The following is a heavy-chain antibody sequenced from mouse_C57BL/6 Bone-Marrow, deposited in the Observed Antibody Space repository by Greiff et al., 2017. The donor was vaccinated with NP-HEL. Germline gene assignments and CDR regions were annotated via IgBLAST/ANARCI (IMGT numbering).Heavy chain of an antibody. Sequence: VQLQQPGAELVKPGASVKMSCKASGYTFTSYWITWVKQRPRQGLEWIGDIYPGSGSTNYNEKFKSKATLTVDTSPSTAYMQLSSLTSEDSAVYCCARVDGYYGSMDYWGQGTTLTVSS. CDR1: GYTFTSYW. J-gene: IGHJ2*01. CDR2: IYPGSGST. D-gene: IGHD2-3*01. CDR3: ARVDGYYGSMDY. V-gene: IGHV1-55*01.